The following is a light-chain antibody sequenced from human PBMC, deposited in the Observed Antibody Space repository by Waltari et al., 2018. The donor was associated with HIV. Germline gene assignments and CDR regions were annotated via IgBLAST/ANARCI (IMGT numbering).Light chain of an antibody. CDR3: CSYAGSFTLI. Sequence: QSALTQPRSVSGSPGQSVTISCTGTSSDVGGYYYVSWYQHHPGKAPKLLIYDVTKRPSGVPDRFSGSKSSNTASLTISGLQAEDEADYHCCSYAGSFTLIFGGGTTVTVL. CDR1: SSDVGGYYY. V-gene: IGLV2-11*01. J-gene: IGLJ2*01. CDR2: DVT.